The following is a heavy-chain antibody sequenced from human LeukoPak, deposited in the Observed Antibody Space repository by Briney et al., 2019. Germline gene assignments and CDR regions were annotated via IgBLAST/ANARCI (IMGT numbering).Heavy chain of an antibody. J-gene: IGHJ4*02. CDR1: GFTFSSYG. V-gene: IGHV3-33*01. Sequence: GGSLRLSCAATGFTFSSYGMHWVRQAPGKGLEWVAVIWYDGSNKYYADSVKGRFTISRDNSKNTLYLQMNSLRAEDTAVYYCAREQDYDILTGPGDYWGQGTLVTVSS. D-gene: IGHD3-9*01. CDR2: IWYDGSNK. CDR3: AREQDYDILTGPGDY.